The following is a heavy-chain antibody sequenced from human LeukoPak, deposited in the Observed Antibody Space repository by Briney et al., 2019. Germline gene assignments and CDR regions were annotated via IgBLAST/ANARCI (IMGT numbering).Heavy chain of an antibody. CDR2: VAVGGST. V-gene: IGHV3-23*01. CDR3: VRGYSSPDF. D-gene: IGHD6-13*01. CDR1: GFTFTTYA. J-gene: IGHJ4*02. Sequence: GGSLRLSCSASGFTFTTYAMSWVRQAPGRELEWLSSVAVGGSTYYADSVRGWFTISRDNSKNTLSLQMNSLRADDTAIYYRVRGYSSPDFWGQGTLVTVSS.